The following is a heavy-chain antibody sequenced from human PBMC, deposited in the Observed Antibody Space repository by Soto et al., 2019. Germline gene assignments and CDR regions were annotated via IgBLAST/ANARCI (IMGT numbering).Heavy chain of an antibody. V-gene: IGHV1-8*01. Sequence: ASVKVSFKASGYTFTSYDINWVRQATGQGLEWMGWMNPNSGNTGYAQKFQGRVTMTRNTSISTAYMELSSLRSEDTAVYYCASYGAFIDGMDVWGQGTTVTVSS. J-gene: IGHJ6*02. CDR2: MNPNSGNT. CDR1: GYTFTSYD. D-gene: IGHD3-3*02. CDR3: ASYGAFIDGMDV.